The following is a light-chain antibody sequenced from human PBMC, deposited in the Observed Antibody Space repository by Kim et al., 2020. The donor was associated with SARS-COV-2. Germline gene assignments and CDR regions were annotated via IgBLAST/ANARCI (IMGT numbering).Light chain of an antibody. CDR1: QSISSW. V-gene: IGKV1-5*03. CDR2: RAS. Sequence: DTQMTQSPSTLSASVGDRVTITCRASQSISSWLAWYQQKPGKAPKLLIYRASFLESGVPSRFSGSGSGTEFTLTISSLQPDDSATYYCQQYNSYPVAFGPGTKVDIK. CDR3: QQYNSYPVA. J-gene: IGKJ3*01.